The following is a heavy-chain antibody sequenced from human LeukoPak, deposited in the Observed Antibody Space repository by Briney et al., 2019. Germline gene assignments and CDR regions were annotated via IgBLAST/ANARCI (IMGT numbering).Heavy chain of an antibody. J-gene: IGHJ4*02. V-gene: IGHV3-23*01. CDR3: AKNPYGSGSSSFYFDR. CDR1: GFTFSDYA. D-gene: IGHD3-10*01. Sequence: GGSLRLSYTASGFTFSDYAMSLVRKAPGKGLGLGSTVSDDGSRTYFADSLQGRSTISGDYSKNTLHLQMNSQRADDTAVYYCAKNPYGSGSSSFYFDRWGQGTLVTVSS. CDR2: VSDDGSRT.